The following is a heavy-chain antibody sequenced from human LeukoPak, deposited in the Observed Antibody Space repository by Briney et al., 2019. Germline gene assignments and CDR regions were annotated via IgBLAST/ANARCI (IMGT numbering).Heavy chain of an antibody. Sequence: SETLSLTCTVSGGSISSYYWSWIRQPPGKGLEWVGYIHYSGSTNYNPSLKSRVTISVDTSKNQFSLKLSSVTAADTAVYYCARDARDGYNDYWGQGTLATVSS. D-gene: IGHD5-12*01. V-gene: IGHV4-59*12. J-gene: IGHJ4*02. CDR3: ARDARDGYNDY. CDR2: IHYSGST. CDR1: GGSISSYY.